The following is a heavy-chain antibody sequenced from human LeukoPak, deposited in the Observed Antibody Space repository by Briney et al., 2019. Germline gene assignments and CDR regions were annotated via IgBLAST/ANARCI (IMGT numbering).Heavy chain of an antibody. CDR1: GFTFSSYA. J-gene: IGHJ6*03. Sequence: GGSLRLSCAASGFTFSSYAMHWVRQAPGKGLEWVAVISYDGSNKYYADSVKGRFTISRDNSKNTLYLQMNSLRAEDTAVYYCARSGEYCSSTSCYLNYMDVWGKGTTVTVSS. D-gene: IGHD2-2*01. CDR2: ISYDGSNK. V-gene: IGHV3-30-3*01. CDR3: ARSGEYCSSTSCYLNYMDV.